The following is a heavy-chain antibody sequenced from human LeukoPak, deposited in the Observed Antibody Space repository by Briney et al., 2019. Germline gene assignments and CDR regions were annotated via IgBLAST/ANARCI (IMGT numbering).Heavy chain of an antibody. CDR2: IKSKTDGGTT. Sequence: WGSLRLSCAASGFTFSNAWISWVRQAPGKGLEWVGRIKSKTDGGTTDYAAPVKGRFTISRDDSKNTLYLQMNSLRAEDTAIYYCAKTLQSGGGFDYWGQGTLATVSS. V-gene: IGHV3-15*01. CDR1: GFTFSNAW. D-gene: IGHD3-3*01. CDR3: AKTLQSGGGFDY. J-gene: IGHJ4*02.